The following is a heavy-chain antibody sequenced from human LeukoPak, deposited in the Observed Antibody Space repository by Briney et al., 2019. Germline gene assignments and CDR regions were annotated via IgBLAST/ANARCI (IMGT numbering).Heavy chain of an antibody. J-gene: IGHJ6*02. Sequence: PGGSLRLSCAASGFTFNGFWMSWVRQAPGKGLEWVLGISGSGVNTYYADSVKGRFTISRDNSKNTLYLQLNSLRGEDTAIYYCARDTSFNYGAHAMDVWGQGTTVTVSS. V-gene: IGHV3-23*01. CDR3: ARDTSFNYGAHAMDV. D-gene: IGHD4/OR15-4a*01. CDR1: GFTFNGFW. CDR2: ISGSGVNT.